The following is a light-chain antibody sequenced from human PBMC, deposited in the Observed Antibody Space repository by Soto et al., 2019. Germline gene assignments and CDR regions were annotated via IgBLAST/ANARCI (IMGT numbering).Light chain of an antibody. J-gene: IGLJ2*01. CDR1: SSNIGAGYD. CDR2: GNS. CDR3: QSYDSSLVV. Sequence: QSVLTQPPSVSGAPGQRVTISCTGSSSNIGAGYDVHWYQQLPGTAPKLLIYGNSNRPSGVPDRFSGSKSGTSASLAITGLQAEDEADSYCQSYDSSLVVFGGGTKLTVL. V-gene: IGLV1-40*01.